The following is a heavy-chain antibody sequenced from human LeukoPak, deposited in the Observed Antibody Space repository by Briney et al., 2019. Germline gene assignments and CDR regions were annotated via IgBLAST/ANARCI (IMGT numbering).Heavy chain of an antibody. CDR2: ISGSGGST. Sequence: GRSLRLSCAASGFTFSSYAMSWVRQAPRKGLEWVSAISGSGGSTYYADSVKGRFTISRDNSKNTLYLQMNSLRAEDTAVYYCAKALYYYYYMDVWGKGTTVTVSS. CDR1: GFTFSSYA. V-gene: IGHV3-23*01. J-gene: IGHJ6*03. CDR3: AKALYYYYYMDV.